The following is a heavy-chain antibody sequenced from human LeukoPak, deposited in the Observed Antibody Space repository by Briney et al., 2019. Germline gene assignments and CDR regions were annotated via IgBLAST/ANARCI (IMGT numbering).Heavy chain of an antibody. J-gene: IGHJ6*04. V-gene: IGHV4-59*01. Sequence: PSETLSLTCAVSGGSISSYYWSWIRQPPGKGLEWIGYIDYSGSTNYYPSLKSRVTISVDTSKNQFSLKLSSVTAADTAVYYCVRDVDVWGKGTTVTVSS. CDR3: VRDVDV. CDR1: GGSISSYY. CDR2: IDYSGST.